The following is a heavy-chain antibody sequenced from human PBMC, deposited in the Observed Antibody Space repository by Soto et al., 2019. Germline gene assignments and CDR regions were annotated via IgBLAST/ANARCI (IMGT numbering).Heavy chain of an antibody. V-gene: IGHV1-18*01. CDR1: GYTFTSYG. J-gene: IGHJ6*03. CDR3: ARVGQQALYPDYYYYYYMDV. CDR2: ISAYNGNT. D-gene: IGHD6-13*01. Sequence: QVQLVQSGAEVKKPGASVKVSCKASGYTFTSYGISWVRQAPGQGLEWMGWISAYNGNTNYAQKLQGRVTMTTDTSTSTAYMELRSLRSDDTAVYYCARVGQQALYPDYYYYYYMDVWGKGTTVTVSS.